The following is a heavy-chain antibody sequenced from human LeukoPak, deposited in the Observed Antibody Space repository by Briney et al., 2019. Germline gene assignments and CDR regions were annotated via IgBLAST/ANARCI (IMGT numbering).Heavy chain of an antibody. V-gene: IGHV3-33*01. J-gene: IGHJ4*02. CDR2: IWYDGSNQ. CDR1: GFTFRNHG. D-gene: IGHD6-6*01. CDR3: ARDIAARRLDY. Sequence: PGGSLRLSCAASGFTFRNHGMHWVRQAPGKGLEWVAVIWYDGSNQYYTDSVKGRFTISRDNSKTTLYLQMNGLRAEDTAVYYCARDIAARRLDYWGQGTLVTVSS.